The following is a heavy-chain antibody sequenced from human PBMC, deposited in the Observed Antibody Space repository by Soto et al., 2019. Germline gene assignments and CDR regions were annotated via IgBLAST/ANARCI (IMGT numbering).Heavy chain of an antibody. CDR2: ISSSSSTI. J-gene: IGHJ6*03. D-gene: IGHD3-10*01. V-gene: IGHV3-48*01. CDR1: GFTFSSYS. Sequence: GGSLRLSCAASGFTFSSYSMNWVRQAPGKGLEWVSYISSSSSTIYYADSVKGRFTISRDNAKNSLYLQMNSLRAEDTAVYYCALYYYGSGSYYSYYYYMDVWGKGTTVTVSS. CDR3: ALYYYGSGSYYSYYYYMDV.